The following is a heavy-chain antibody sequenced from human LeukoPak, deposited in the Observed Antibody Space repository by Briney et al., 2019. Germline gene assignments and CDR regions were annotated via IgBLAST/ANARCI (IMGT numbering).Heavy chain of an antibody. CDR1: GGSISSGGYS. D-gene: IGHD4-17*01. CDR3: ARDGGGYTVTTRGDY. Sequence: PSQTLSLACTVSGGSISSGGYSWSWIRQHPGKGLEWIGYIYYSGSTYYNPSLKSRVTISVDTSKNQFSLKLSSVTAADTAVYYCARDGGGYTVTTRGDYWGQGTLVTVSS. CDR2: IYYSGST. J-gene: IGHJ4*02. V-gene: IGHV4-31*03.